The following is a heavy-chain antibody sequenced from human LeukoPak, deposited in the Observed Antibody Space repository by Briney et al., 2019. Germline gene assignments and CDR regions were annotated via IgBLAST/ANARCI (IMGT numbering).Heavy chain of an antibody. Sequence: PGGSLRLSCAASGFTFSDYYMSWIRQAPGKGLEWVSCISSSATTMSYADSMKGRFTISRDNAKNSLYLQMNSLRAEDTAVYYCARDRTPLNKDAFDIWGQGTMVTVSS. J-gene: IGHJ3*02. CDR2: ISSSATTM. CDR3: ARDRTPLNKDAFDI. D-gene: IGHD1-14*01. V-gene: IGHV3-11*04. CDR1: GFTFSDYY.